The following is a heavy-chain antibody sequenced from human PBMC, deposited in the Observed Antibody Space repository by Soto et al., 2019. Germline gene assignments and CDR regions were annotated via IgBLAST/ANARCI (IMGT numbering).Heavy chain of an antibody. CDR2: ISSNSNYV. J-gene: IGHJ4*02. D-gene: IGHD2-8*01. V-gene: IGHV3-21*01. CDR1: GFTFSSYI. Sequence: GGSLRLSCAAAGFTFSSYIMNWVRQAPGKGLEWVSSISSNSNYVYNADSVKGRFTISRDNARNSLFLQMHSLRAEDTAVYYCARDLKYCTNGVCSYYFDYWGQGTLVTISS. CDR3: ARDLKYCTNGVCSYYFDY.